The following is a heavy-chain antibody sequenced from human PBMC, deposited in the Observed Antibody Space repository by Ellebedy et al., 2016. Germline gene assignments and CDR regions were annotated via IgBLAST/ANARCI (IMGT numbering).Heavy chain of an antibody. J-gene: IGHJ6*02. CDR3: AKQAHRGYCSSTSCYGGMDV. CDR2: IYSGGST. Sequence: GESLKISXAASGFTVSSNYMSWVRQAPGKGLEWVSVIYSGGSTYYADSVKGRFTISRDNSKNTLYLQMNSLRAEDTAVYYCAKQAHRGYCSSTSCYGGMDVWGQGTTVTVSS. D-gene: IGHD2-2*01. CDR1: GFTVSSNY. V-gene: IGHV3-53*01.